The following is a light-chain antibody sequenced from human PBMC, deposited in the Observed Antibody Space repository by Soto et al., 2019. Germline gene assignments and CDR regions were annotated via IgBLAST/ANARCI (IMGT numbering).Light chain of an antibody. Sequence: DIQMTQSPSSLSASVGDRVTFTCQASHDIGTYLNWYQQKPGKAPKLLIYDASNLEIGVPSRFSGSGAGADFTFTISSLQPEDIATYYCQQYDNPPYSFGQGTKLEI. CDR2: DAS. J-gene: IGKJ2*01. CDR3: QQYDNPPYS. CDR1: HDIGTY. V-gene: IGKV1-33*01.